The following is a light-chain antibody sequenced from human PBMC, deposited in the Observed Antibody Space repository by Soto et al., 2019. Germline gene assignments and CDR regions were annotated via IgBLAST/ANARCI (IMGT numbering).Light chain of an antibody. CDR2: SNN. CDR3: AAWDDSLNGRV. CDR1: SSNIGSNT. V-gene: IGLV1-44*01. Sequence: QSVLTQPPSASGTSGQRVTISCSGGSSNIGSNTVNWFQQLSGTAPKLLIYSNNQRPSGVPDRFSVSKSGTSASLAISGLQSEDEADYYCAAWDDSLNGRVFGGGTKLTVL. J-gene: IGLJ3*02.